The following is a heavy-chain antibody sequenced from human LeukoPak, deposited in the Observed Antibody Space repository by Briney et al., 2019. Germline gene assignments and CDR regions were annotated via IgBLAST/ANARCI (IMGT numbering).Heavy chain of an antibody. D-gene: IGHD3-22*01. CDR1: GGSISSYY. V-gene: IGHV4-59*01. CDR3: ARDRDSSSF. J-gene: IGHJ4*02. Sequence: SETLSLTCTVSGGSISSYYWSWIRQPPGKGLEWIGYIYYSGSTNYNPSLKSRVTISVDTSKNQFSLKLSSVTAADTAVYYCARDRDSSSFWGQGTLVTVSS. CDR2: IYYSGST.